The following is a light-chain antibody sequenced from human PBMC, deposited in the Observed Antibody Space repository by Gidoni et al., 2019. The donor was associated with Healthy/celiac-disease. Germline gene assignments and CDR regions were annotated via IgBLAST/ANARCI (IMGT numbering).Light chain of an antibody. CDR1: QSISSY. CDR3: QQSYSTPWT. V-gene: IGKV1-39*01. J-gene: IGKJ3*01. Sequence: DIQMTQSPSSLSASVGDSVTITCLASQSISSYLNWYQQKPGKAPKLLIYAASRLQSGVPSRFSGSGSGTDFTLTISSLQPEDFATYYCQQSYSTPWTFGPGTKVDIK. CDR2: AAS.